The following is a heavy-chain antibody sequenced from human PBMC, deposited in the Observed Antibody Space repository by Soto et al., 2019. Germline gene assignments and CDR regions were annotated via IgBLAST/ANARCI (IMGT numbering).Heavy chain of an antibody. CDR3: AREMYSSGYSPVAR. D-gene: IGHD3-22*01. CDR1: GGSLSVYF. Sequence: PSETLSLTCTVSGGSLSVYFWSWIRQPPGKGLEWIGYIYYSGSTNYTPPLKSRVTMSVDTSNNQVSLKLRSVTAAVTAVYYCAREMYSSGYSPVARWGPGTVVTV. J-gene: IGHJ4*02. V-gene: IGHV4-59*01. CDR2: IYYSGST.